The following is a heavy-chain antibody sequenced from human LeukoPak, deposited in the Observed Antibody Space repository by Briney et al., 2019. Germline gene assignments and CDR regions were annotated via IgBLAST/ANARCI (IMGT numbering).Heavy chain of an antibody. CDR2: MSAYNGNT. Sequence: GPVKVSCKASGYTFTSYGISCVRQAPGQGLEWMGWMSAYNGNTNYAQKLQGRVTMTTDTSTSTAYMELRSLGSDDTAVYYCAREGPSITMVRGVTPMDWFDPWGQGTLVSVSS. CDR3: AREGPSITMVRGVTPMDWFDP. CDR1: GYTFTSYG. V-gene: IGHV1-18*04. D-gene: IGHD3-10*01. J-gene: IGHJ5*02.